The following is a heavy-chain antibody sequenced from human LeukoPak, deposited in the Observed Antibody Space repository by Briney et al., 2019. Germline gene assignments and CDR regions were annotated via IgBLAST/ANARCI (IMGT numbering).Heavy chain of an antibody. CDR1: GGSISTYY. Sequence: SETLSLTCTVSGGSISTYYWSWIRQPPGKGLEWIGYIYYTGSTSYNPSLKSRVTMSLDASKNQFSLELNSVTPADTAVYYCARAYDSSGYYWGLGAFDIWGQGTMVTVSS. CDR2: IYYTGST. J-gene: IGHJ3*02. V-gene: IGHV4-59*01. D-gene: IGHD3-22*01. CDR3: ARAYDSSGYYWGLGAFDI.